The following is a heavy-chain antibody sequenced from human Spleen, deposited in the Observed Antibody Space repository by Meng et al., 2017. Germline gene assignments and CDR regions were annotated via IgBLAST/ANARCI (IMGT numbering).Heavy chain of an antibody. CDR1: GYTFSGNA. CDR2: ISAGSGDT. CDR3: ASDQIAVAGQIFDY. V-gene: IGHV1-3*01. D-gene: IGHD6-19*01. Sequence: QVQLVQSGAEVKNPGASVKVSCKASGYTFSGNAIHWVRQAPGQTFEWMGWISAGSGDTRYSQKFQGRVTITRDKSASTAFLELSSLRSEDTAVYYCASDQIAVAGQIFDYWGQGTLVTVSS. J-gene: IGHJ4*02.